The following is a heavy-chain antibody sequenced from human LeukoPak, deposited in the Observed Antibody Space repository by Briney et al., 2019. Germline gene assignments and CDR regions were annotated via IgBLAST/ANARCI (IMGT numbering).Heavy chain of an antibody. CDR2: IYYSGST. CDR3: ATYSGTSWDAFDI. V-gene: IGHV4-59*08. Sequence: SETLSLTCTVSGGSISSYYWSWIRQPPGKGLEWIGYIYYSGSTNYNPSLKSRVTISVDTSKNQFYLKLSSVTATDTAVYYCATYSGTSWDAFDIWGQGTMVTVS. J-gene: IGHJ3*02. CDR1: GGSISSYY. D-gene: IGHD1-26*01.